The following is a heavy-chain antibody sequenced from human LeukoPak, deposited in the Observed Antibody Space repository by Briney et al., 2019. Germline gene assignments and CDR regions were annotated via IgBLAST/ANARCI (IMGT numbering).Heavy chain of an antibody. V-gene: IGHV4-61*02. CDR3: ARAPPYYDFWSGYYYMDV. CDR1: GGSISSGSYY. CDR2: IYTSGST. D-gene: IGHD3-3*01. Sequence: SETLSLTCTVSGGSISSGSYYWSWIRQPAGKGPEWVGRIYTSGSTNYNPSLKSRVTISVDTSKNQFSLKLSSVTAADTAVYYCARAPPYYDFWSGYYYMDVWGKGTTVIVSS. J-gene: IGHJ6*03.